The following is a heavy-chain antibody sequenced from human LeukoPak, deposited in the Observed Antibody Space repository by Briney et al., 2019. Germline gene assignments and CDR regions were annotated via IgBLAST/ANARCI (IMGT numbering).Heavy chain of an antibody. CDR2: IYSGGST. D-gene: IGHD3-16*01. V-gene: IGHV3-66*01. J-gene: IGHJ4*02. CDR3: ARGSRLRGYYFDY. CDR1: GFTVSSNY. Sequence: PGGSLRLSCAASGFTVSSNYMSWVRQAPGKGLEWVSVIYSGGSTYYADSVKGRFIISRDNSKNTLYLQMNSLRAEDTAVYYCARGSRLRGYYFDYWGQGTLVTVSS.